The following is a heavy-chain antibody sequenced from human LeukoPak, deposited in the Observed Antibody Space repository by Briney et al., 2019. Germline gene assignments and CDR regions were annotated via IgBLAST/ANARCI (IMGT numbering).Heavy chain of an antibody. CDR1: GGTFSSYA. Sequence: SVKVSCTASGGTFSSYAISWVRQAPGQGLEWMGGIIPIFGTANYAQKFQGRVTITADESTSTAYMELSSLRSEDTAVYYCAGQTQTDCGGDCPFDYWGQGTLVTVSS. CDR3: AGQTQTDCGGDCPFDY. J-gene: IGHJ4*02. V-gene: IGHV1-69*13. D-gene: IGHD2-21*02. CDR2: IIPIFGTA.